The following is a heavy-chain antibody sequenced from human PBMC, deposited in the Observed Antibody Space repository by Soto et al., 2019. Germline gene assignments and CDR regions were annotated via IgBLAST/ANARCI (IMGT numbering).Heavy chain of an antibody. V-gene: IGHV3-21*01. D-gene: IGHD2-21*01. J-gene: IGHJ6*02. CDR2: ITGSGSHT. CDR3: ARIGGDEDGMDV. Sequence: GGSLRLSCTASGFIFSRYSMDWARQAPGKGLEWVSSITGSGSHTFYADSVKGRFSISRDNAKNSLYLQMNSLRADDTAVYYCARIGGDEDGMDVWGQGTTVTVSS. CDR1: GFIFSRYS.